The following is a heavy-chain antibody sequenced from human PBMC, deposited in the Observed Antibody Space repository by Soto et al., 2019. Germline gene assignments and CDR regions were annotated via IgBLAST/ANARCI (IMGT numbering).Heavy chain of an antibody. J-gene: IGHJ5*02. CDR3: ARGPITTNPRFDP. CDR2: INHSGST. D-gene: IGHD3-22*01. Sequence: PSDTLSLTCAVYGGAFGGYYCIFIRHPPGKGLEWIGEINHSGSTNYNPSLKSRVTISVDTSKNQFSLKLSSVTAADTAVYYCARGPITTNPRFDPWGQGTLVTVSS. V-gene: IGHV4-34*01. CDR1: GGAFGGYY.